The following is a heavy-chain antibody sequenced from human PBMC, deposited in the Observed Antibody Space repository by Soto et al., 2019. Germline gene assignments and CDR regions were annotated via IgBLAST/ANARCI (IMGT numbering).Heavy chain of an antibody. CDR2: IYYSGST. V-gene: IGHV4-59*01. D-gene: IGHD6-13*01. Sequence: SETLSLTCTVSGDSISSYYWSWIRQPPGKGLEWIGYIYYSGSTNYNPSLKSRVTISVDTSKNQFSLKLSSVTAADTAVYYCARVGSSWYYYYYYMDVWGKGTTVTVSS. CDR1: GDSISSYY. CDR3: ARVGSSWYYYYYYMDV. J-gene: IGHJ6*03.